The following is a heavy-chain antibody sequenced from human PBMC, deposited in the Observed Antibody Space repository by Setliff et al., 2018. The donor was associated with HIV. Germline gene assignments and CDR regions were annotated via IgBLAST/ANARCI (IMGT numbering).Heavy chain of an antibody. Sequence: PGGSLRLSCAASGFTFNNHAVTWFRQAPGKGLEWVSGISGSGVSTYYADSVKGRFTISRDNSKNTLYLQMNSLRAEDTAIYYCASWAGTTPATTFFGPIDYWGQGTLVTVS. J-gene: IGHJ4*02. CDR2: ISGSGVST. CDR3: ASWAGTTPATTFFGPIDY. V-gene: IGHV3-23*01. CDR1: GFTFNNHA. D-gene: IGHD4-17*01.